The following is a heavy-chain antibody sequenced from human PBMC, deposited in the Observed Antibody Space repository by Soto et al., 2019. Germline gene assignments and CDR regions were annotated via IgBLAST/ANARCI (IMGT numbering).Heavy chain of an antibody. J-gene: IGHJ4*02. CDR1: GFTFSSYA. CDR2: ISSTGGST. Sequence: PGGSLSLSCSASGFTFSSYAMHWVRQAPGKGLEYVSAISSTGGSTYYADSVKGRFTISGDNSKNTLYLQMSSLKAEDTAVYYCVKDTAIVNPDIDYWGQGTLVTVSS. V-gene: IGHV3-64D*06. D-gene: IGHD5-18*01. CDR3: VKDTAIVNPDIDY.